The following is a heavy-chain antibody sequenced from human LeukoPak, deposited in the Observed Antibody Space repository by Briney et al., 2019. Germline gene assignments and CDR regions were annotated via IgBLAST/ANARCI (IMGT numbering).Heavy chain of an antibody. J-gene: IGHJ3*02. CDR1: GGSISSYY. V-gene: IGHV4-59*08. CDR2: IYYSGST. Sequence: ASETLSLTCTVSGGSISSYYWSWLRQPPGKGLEWLGYIYYSGSTNYNPSLKSRVTISVDTSKNQFSLKLSSVTAADTAVYYCARHGSYYGSGSSTYAFDIWGQGTMVTVSS. D-gene: IGHD3-10*01. CDR3: ARHGSYYGSGSSTYAFDI.